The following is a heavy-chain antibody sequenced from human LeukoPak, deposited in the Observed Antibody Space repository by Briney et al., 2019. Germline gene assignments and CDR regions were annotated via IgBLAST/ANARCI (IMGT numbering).Heavy chain of an antibody. CDR1: GFTFSIYA. D-gene: IGHD2-15*01. J-gene: IGHJ4*02. V-gene: IGHV3-23*01. CDR3: ARTVVGARGY. CDR2: ISGRGDRT. Sequence: PGGSLRLSCAASGFTFSIYAMSWVRQAPGKGLEWVSAISGRGDRTYYADSVKGRFTISRDNAKNSLYLQMNSLRAEDTAVYYCARTVVGARGYWGQGTLVTVSS.